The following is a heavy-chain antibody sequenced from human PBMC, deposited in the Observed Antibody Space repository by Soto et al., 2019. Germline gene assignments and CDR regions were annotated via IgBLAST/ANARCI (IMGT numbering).Heavy chain of an antibody. CDR1: GGSISSYY. Sequence: ASETLSLTCTVSGGSISSYYWSWIRQPPGKGLEWIGYIYYSGSTNYNPSLKSRVTISVDTSKNQFSLKLSSVTAADTAVYYCAAYSGSWGHDFDIWGQGTMVTVS. CDR3: AAYSGSWGHDFDI. D-gene: IGHD1-26*01. V-gene: IGHV4-59*01. J-gene: IGHJ3*02. CDR2: IYYSGST.